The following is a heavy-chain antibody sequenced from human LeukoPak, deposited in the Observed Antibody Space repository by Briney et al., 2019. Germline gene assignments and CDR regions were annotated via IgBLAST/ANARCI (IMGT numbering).Heavy chain of an antibody. CDR3: ARDRGWLQFTAFDI. V-gene: IGHV4-30-2*01. CDR2: IYHSGST. J-gene: IGHJ3*02. CDR1: GGSISSGGYS. D-gene: IGHD5-24*01. Sequence: PSQTLSLTCAVSGGSISSGGYSWSWIRQPPGKGLEWIGYIYHSGSTYYNPSLKSRVTISVDRSKNQFSLKLSSVTAADTAVYYCARDRGWLQFTAFDIWGQGTMVTVSS.